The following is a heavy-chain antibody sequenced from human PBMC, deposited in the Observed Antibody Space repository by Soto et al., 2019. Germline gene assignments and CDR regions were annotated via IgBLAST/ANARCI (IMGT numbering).Heavy chain of an antibody. D-gene: IGHD6-19*01. J-gene: IGHJ4*02. V-gene: IGHV1-18*01. Sequence: QVQLVQSGAEVKKPGASVKVSCKASGYTFTSYGISWVLQAPGQGLEWMGWISAYNGNTNYAQKLQGRVTMTTDTFTSTSYMELRSLRPDDTAVYYSASDSALEAVGGKDNWGQAILFTVSS. CDR2: ISAYNGNT. CDR3: ASDSALEAVGGKDN. CDR1: GYTFTSYG.